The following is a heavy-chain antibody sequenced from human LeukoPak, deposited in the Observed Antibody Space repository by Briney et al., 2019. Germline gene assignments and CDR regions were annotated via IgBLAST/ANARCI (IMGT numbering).Heavy chain of an antibody. CDR3: ARATVVYYDILTGYYEERAEYFQH. CDR1: GGSISSSSYY. V-gene: IGHV4-39*07. Sequence: PSETLSLTCTVSGGSISSSSYYWGWIRQPPGKGLEWIGSIYYSGSTYYNPSLKSRVTISVDTSKNQFSLKLSSVTAADTAVYYCARATVVYYDILTGYYEERAEYFQHWGQGTLVTVSS. CDR2: IYYSGST. D-gene: IGHD3-9*01. J-gene: IGHJ1*01.